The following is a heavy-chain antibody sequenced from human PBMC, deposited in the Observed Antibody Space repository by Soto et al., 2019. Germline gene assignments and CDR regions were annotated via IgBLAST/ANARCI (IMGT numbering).Heavy chain of an antibody. CDR2: MNPNSGNT. J-gene: IGHJ4*02. D-gene: IGHD2-21*01. Sequence: GASVKVSCKASGYTFTSYDINWVRQATGQGLEWMGWMNPNSGNTGYAQKFQGRVTMTANASMSTVYMELRSLRSEDTAVYYCARGGDGYNFGAVYWGQGTPVTVSS. V-gene: IGHV1-8*01. CDR3: ARGGDGYNFGAVY. CDR1: GYTFTSYD.